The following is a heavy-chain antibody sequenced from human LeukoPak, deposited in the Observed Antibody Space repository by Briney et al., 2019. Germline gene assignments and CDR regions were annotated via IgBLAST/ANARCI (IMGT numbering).Heavy chain of an antibody. CDR2: IYTSGST. D-gene: IGHD3-22*01. Sequence: SETLSLTXTVSGGSISSGFYYWSWIRQPAGKILEWIGRIYTSGSTNYNPSLKSRVSISVDTSKNQFSLNLSSVTAADTAIYYCASTDSNGGAFDIWGQGTVVTVSS. J-gene: IGHJ3*02. CDR1: GGSISSGFYY. CDR3: ASTDSNGGAFDI. V-gene: IGHV4-61*02.